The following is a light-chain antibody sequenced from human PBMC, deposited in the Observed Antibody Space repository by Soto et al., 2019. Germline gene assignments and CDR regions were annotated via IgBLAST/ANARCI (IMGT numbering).Light chain of an antibody. V-gene: IGKV1-12*01. CDR1: QGLGVW. J-gene: IGKJ4*01. Sequence: DIQMTQSPSSVSASVGDRVTITCRASQGLGVWLGWYQQKPGKAPQLLIFGSSGLQTGVPSRFSGSGSGTDFTLTISSLQPEDFATYYCQQAYSFPLTFGGGTTVEIK. CDR3: QQAYSFPLT. CDR2: GSS.